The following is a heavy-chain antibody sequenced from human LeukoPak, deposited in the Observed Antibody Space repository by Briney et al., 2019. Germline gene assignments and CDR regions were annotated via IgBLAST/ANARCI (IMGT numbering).Heavy chain of an antibody. Sequence: GGSLRLSCAAAGFSLISFGVNWVRQAPGRGLEWLAFIRYDGRDENFADSVKGRFTISRDNSKNTLYLQMNSLRAEDTAVYYCAKDSGFDSWGQGTLVTVSS. CDR2: IRYDGRDE. CDR1: GFSLISFG. CDR3: AKDSGFDS. D-gene: IGHD6-25*01. V-gene: IGHV3-30*02. J-gene: IGHJ4*02.